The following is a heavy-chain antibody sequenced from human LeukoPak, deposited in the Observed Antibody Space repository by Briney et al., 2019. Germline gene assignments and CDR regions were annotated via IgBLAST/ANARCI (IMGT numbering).Heavy chain of an antibody. V-gene: IGHV3-30-3*01. Sequence: GRSLRLSCAAAGFTFGSYAMHWVRQAPGKWLEWVAVISDEGSNKYYADSVKGRFTISRDNSKNPLYLKMNSLRAEDTAVYYCARDRCSSTSCYTLYYWGQGTLVTVSS. CDR1: GFTFGSYA. D-gene: IGHD2-2*02. J-gene: IGHJ4*02. CDR3: ARDRCSSTSCYTLYY. CDR2: ISDEGSNK.